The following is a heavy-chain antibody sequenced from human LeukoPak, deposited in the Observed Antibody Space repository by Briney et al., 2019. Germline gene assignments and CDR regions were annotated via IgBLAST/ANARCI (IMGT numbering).Heavy chain of an antibody. J-gene: IGHJ4*02. V-gene: IGHV7-4-1*02. D-gene: IGHD2-8*01. CDR1: GYTFTSYA. Sequence: ASVKVSCKASGYTFTSYAMNWVRQAPGQGLEWMGWINTNTGNPTYAQGFTGRSVFSLDTSVSTAYLQISSLKAEDTAVYYCARGPYIVLMVYAMGGVDYWGQGTLVTVSS. CDR3: ARGPYIVLMVYAMGGVDY. CDR2: INTNTGNP.